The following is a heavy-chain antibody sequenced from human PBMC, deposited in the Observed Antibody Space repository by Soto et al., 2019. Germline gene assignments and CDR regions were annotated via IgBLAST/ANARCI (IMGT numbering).Heavy chain of an antibody. D-gene: IGHD1-20*01. CDR3: ARQDGIHWFDP. CDR2: IYYSGST. V-gene: IGHV4-39*01. CDR1: GGSISSSSYY. Sequence: SETLSLTCTVSGGSISSSSYYWGWIRQPPGKGLEWIGSIYYSGSTYYNPSLKSRVTISVDTSKNQFSLKLSSVTAADTAVYYCARQDGIHWFDPWGQGTLVTVSS. J-gene: IGHJ5*02.